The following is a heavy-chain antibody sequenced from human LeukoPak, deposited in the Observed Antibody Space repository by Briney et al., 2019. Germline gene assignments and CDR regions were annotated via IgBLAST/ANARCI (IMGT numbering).Heavy chain of an antibody. CDR1: GYTFTSYY. V-gene: IGHV1-46*01. D-gene: IGHD3-10*01. CDR3: ARVSPFLTGELSIYSYYGMDV. CDR2: INPSGGST. Sequence: GASVKVSCKASGYTFTSYYMHWVRQAPGQGLEWMGIINPSGGSTSYAQKFQGRVTMTRDTSTSTVYMELSSLRAEDTAVYYCARVSPFLTGELSIYSYYGMDVWGQGTTVTVSS. J-gene: IGHJ6*02.